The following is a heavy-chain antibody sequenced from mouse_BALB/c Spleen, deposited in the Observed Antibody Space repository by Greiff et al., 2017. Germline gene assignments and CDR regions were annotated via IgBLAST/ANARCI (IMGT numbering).Heavy chain of an antibody. CDR1: GFSLTSYG. CDR2: IWAGGST. CDR3: ARARNSPFIATVVEYYAMDY. J-gene: IGHJ4*01. V-gene: IGHV2-9*02. D-gene: IGHD1-1*01. Sequence: QVQLKESGPGLVAPSQSLSITCTVSGFSLTSYGVHWVRQPPGKGLEWLGVIWAGGSTNYNSALMSRLSISKDNSKSQVFLKMNSLQTDDTAMYYCARARNSPFIATVVEYYAMDYWGQGTSVTVSS.